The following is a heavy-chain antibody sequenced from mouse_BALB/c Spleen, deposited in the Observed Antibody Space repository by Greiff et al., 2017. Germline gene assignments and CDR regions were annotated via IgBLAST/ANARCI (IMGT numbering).Heavy chain of an antibody. Sequence: QVQLQPSGAELAKPGASVKMSCKASGYTFTSYWMHWVKQRPGQGLEWIGYINPSTGYTEYNQKFKDKATLTADKSSSTAYMQLSSLTSEDSAVYYCARKRDSSCYYAMDYWGQGTTLTVSA. CDR2: INPSTGYT. J-gene: IGHJ4*01. CDR3: ARKRDSSCYYAMDY. V-gene: IGHV1-7*01. D-gene: IGHD3-2*01. CDR1: GYTFTSYW.